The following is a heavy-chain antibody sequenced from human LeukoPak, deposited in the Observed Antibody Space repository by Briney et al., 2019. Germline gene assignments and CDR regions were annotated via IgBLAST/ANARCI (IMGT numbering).Heavy chain of an antibody. CDR3: ARERYYYDSSGYVLYYMDV. CDR1: GGSISSYNYY. V-gene: IGHV4-39*02. D-gene: IGHD3-22*01. Sequence: PSETLSLTCTVSGGSISSYNYYWGWIRQPPGKGLEWIGSIYYSGSTYYNPSLKSRVTISVDTSKNQFSLRLRSVTAADTAVYYCARERYYYDSSGYVLYYMDVWGKGTTVTVSS. CDR2: IYYSGST. J-gene: IGHJ6*03.